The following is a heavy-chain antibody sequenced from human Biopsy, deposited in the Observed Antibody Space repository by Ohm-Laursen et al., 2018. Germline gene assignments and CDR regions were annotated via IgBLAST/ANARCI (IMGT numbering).Heavy chain of an antibody. V-gene: IGHV1-2*02. Sequence: ASVKVSCKASGYTFTGQYLHWVRQVPGQGLEWMGWINPPSGTTKFAQDFQGRVTMTRDTSITTAYMELRRLRSDDTAVYYCAKGQDLRGGAEYFQHWGQGALVTVSS. D-gene: IGHD2-15*01. J-gene: IGHJ1*01. CDR2: INPPSGTT. CDR3: AKGQDLRGGAEYFQH. CDR1: GYTFTGQY.